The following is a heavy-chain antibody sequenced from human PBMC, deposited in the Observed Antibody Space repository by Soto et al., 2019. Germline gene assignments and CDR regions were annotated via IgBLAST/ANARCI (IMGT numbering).Heavy chain of an antibody. J-gene: IGHJ4*02. Sequence: SETLSLTCTVSGGSISSYYWSWIRQPPGKGLEWIGYIYYSGSTNYNPSLKSRVTISVDTSKNQFSLKLSSVTAADTAVYYCVQTTGWPGFDFWGQGTLVTVSS. CDR1: GGSISSYY. V-gene: IGHV4-59*08. CDR3: VQTTGWPGFDF. CDR2: IYYSGST. D-gene: IGHD6-19*01.